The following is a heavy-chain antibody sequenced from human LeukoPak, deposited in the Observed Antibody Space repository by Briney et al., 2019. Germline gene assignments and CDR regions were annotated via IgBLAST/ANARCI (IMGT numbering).Heavy chain of an antibody. D-gene: IGHD6-13*01. CDR3: TRDGSTSWYKGGFDY. CDR1: GESFTTFY. J-gene: IGHJ4*02. Sequence: PSETLSLTCAVYGESFTTFYWGWIRQTPGKGLEWIGEINHTGSTNYNPSLKSRVTISIDTSKNQFSLKLTSVTAADTAVYYCTRDGSTSWYKGGFDYWGPGTLVTVSS. CDR2: INHTGST. V-gene: IGHV4-34*01.